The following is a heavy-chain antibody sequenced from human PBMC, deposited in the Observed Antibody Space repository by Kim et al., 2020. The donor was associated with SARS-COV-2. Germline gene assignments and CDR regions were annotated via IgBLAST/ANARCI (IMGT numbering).Heavy chain of an antibody. CDR1: GFTFSNAW. Sequence: GGSLRLSCAASGFTFSNAWMSWVRQAPGKGLEWVGRIKSKTDGGTTDYAAPVKGRFTISRDDSKNTLYLQMNSLKTEDTAVYYCTTVDYATDGGVWFDYWGQGTLVTVSS. J-gene: IGHJ4*02. CDR2: IKSKTDGGTT. D-gene: IGHD4-17*01. CDR3: TTVDYATDGGVWFDY. V-gene: IGHV3-15*01.